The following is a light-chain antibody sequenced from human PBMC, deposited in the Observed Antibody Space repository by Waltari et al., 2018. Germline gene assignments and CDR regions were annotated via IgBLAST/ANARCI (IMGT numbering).Light chain of an antibody. CDR3: QQFHTFT. Sequence: DIQLTQAPSFLSASVGDRVSIACRASQGITNYLAWYQHKPGKAPKLMIYAASTLQSGVPTRFRGSGSGTDFTLTISSLQPGDFATYYCQQFHTFTFGPGTKVDIK. J-gene: IGKJ3*01. CDR2: AAS. CDR1: QGITNY. V-gene: IGKV1-9*01.